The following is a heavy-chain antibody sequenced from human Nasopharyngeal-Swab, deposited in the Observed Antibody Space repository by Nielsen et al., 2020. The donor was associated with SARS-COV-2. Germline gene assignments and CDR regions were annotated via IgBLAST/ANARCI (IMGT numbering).Heavy chain of an antibody. CDR1: GYSFTSYW. CDR3: ARPYCSSTSCPNWFDP. J-gene: IGHJ5*02. Sequence: KVSCKGSGYSFTSYWIGWVRQVPGQGLEWMGIIYPGDSDTRYSPSFQGQVTISADKSISTAYLQWSSLKASDTAMYYCARPYCSSTSCPNWFDPWGQGTLVTVSS. V-gene: IGHV5-51*01. CDR2: IYPGDSDT. D-gene: IGHD2-2*01.